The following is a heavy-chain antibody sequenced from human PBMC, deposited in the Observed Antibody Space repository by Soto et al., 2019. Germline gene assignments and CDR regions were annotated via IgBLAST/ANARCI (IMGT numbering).Heavy chain of an antibody. V-gene: IGHV1-2*02. J-gene: IGHJ5*02. D-gene: IGHD2-8*01. CDR1: GYTFTAYY. Sequence: ASAKVSCKTSGYTFTAYYIHWVRQAPGQGLEWVGYINPNTGGTNYAQKFKGRVTLTSDTSVTTAYMKLTSLRSDDTAVYYCARAQGVLYPLDPWGQGSLVTVSS. CDR2: INPNTGGT. CDR3: ARAQGVLYPLDP.